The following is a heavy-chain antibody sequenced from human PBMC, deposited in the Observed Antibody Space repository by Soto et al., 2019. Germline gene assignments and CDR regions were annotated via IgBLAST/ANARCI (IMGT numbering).Heavy chain of an antibody. CDR3: AYAYYDLPTFT. D-gene: IGHD3-3*01. V-gene: IGHV4-30-2*01. J-gene: IGHJ5*02. CDR1: GGSISSGGYS. Sequence: SETLSLTCAVSGGSISSGGYSWSWIRQPPGKGLEWIGYIYHSGSTYYNPSLKSRVTISVDRSKNQFSLKLSSVTAADTAVYYCAYAYYDLPTFTWGQVTLVTVSS. CDR2: IYHSGST.